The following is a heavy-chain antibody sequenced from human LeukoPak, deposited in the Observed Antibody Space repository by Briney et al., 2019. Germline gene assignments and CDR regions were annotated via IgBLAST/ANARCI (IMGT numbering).Heavy chain of an antibody. CDR1: GFTFSTYS. D-gene: IGHD6-6*01. CDR2: ISSTSSYI. CDR3: ARPLEYSSSSYYFDN. Sequence: GGSLRLSCAASGFTFSTYSMNWVRQAPGEGLEWVSFISSTSSYIYYADSVKGRFTISRDNAKNSLYLQMNSLRAEDAAVYYCARPLEYSSSSYYFDNWGQGTLVTVSS. J-gene: IGHJ4*02. V-gene: IGHV3-21*01.